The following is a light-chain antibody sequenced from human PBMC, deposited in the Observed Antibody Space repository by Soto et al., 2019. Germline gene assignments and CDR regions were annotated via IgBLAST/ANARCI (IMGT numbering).Light chain of an antibody. CDR1: QSVRIN. V-gene: IGKV3-11*01. J-gene: IGKJ4*01. CDR3: QQRSNWFLT. Sequence: EIVMTQSPATLAVSPGERATLSCRASQSVRINVAWYQQKPGQAPRLLIYDASNRATGIPARFSGSGSGTDFTLTISSLEPEDFAVYYCQQRSNWFLTFGGGTKVDI. CDR2: DAS.